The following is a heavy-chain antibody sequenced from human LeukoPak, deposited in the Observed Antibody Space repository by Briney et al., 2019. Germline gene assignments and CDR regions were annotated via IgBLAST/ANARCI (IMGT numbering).Heavy chain of an antibody. D-gene: IGHD2-2*01. V-gene: IGHV5-51*01. CDR3: ARHGCSSTSCYYDYYYMDV. Sequence: GASLQISCEGSGYIFTSYWIGWVRPLPGKGLEGMGIIYPGDSDTRYSPSFQGQVTISADKSISTAYLQWSSLKASDTAMYYCARHGCSSTSCYYDYYYMDVWGKGTTVTVSS. J-gene: IGHJ6*03. CDR2: IYPGDSDT. CDR1: GYIFTSYW.